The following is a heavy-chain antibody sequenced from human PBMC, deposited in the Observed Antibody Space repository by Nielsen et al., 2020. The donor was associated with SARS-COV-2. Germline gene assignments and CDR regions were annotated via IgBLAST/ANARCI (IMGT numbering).Heavy chain of an antibody. Sequence: SETLSLTCTVSGGSISSYYWSWIRQPPGKGLEWIGYIYYSGSTNYNPSLKSRVTISVDTSKNQFSLKLSSVTAADTAVYYCARYGVTVVTTGRWFDPWGQGTLVTVSS. J-gene: IGHJ5*02. CDR3: ARYGVTVVTTGRWFDP. CDR1: GGSISSYY. V-gene: IGHV4-59*12. CDR2: IYYSGST. D-gene: IGHD1-14*01.